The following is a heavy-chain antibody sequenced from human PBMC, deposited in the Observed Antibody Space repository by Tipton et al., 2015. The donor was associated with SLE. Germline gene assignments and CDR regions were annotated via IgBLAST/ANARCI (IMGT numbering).Heavy chain of an antibody. V-gene: IGHV3-NL1*01. J-gene: IGHJ4*02. CDR1: GFTFGIYR. CDR2: SYSSGSRT. D-gene: IGHD3/OR15-3a*01. Sequence: SLRLSCAASGFTFGIYRMHWVRQAPGKGLEWVSVSYSSGSRTYYADSVKGRFTISRDNSKNTVSLQMNSLRAEDTAVYYCANNFWTAHDYWGQGTLVAVSS. CDR3: ANNFWTAHDY.